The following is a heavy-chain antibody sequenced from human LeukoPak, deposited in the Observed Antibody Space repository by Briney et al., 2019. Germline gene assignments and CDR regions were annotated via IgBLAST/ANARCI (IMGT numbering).Heavy chain of an antibody. J-gene: IGHJ5*02. Sequence: SETLSLTCTVSGGSISSYYWSWIRQPPGKGLEWIGYIYYSGSTYYNPSLKSRVTISVDRSKNQFSLKLSSVTAADTAVYYCASQYNRYCSGGSCQPTWGQGTLVTVSS. CDR1: GGSISSYY. V-gene: IGHV4-59*12. CDR2: IYYSGST. CDR3: ASQYNRYCSGGSCQPT. D-gene: IGHD2-15*01.